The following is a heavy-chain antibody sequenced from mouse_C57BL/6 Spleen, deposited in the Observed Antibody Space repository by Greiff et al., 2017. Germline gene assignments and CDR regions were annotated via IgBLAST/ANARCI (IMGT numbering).Heavy chain of an antibody. D-gene: IGHD2-1*01. Sequence: VQLQQSGPELVKPGASVKISCKASGYTFTDYYMNWVKQSHGKSLEWIGDINPNNGGTSYNQKFKGKATLTVDKSSSTAFMALRSLTSEDSAVYYCARFFPIYYGNFDYWGQGTTLTVSS. CDR2: INPNNGGT. J-gene: IGHJ2*01. CDR1: GYTFTDYY. CDR3: ARFFPIYYGNFDY. V-gene: IGHV1-26*01.